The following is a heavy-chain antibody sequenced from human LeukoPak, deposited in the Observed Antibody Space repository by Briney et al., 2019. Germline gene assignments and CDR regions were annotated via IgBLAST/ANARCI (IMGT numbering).Heavy chain of an antibody. Sequence: GGSLRLSCAASGFTYSSYAMSWVRQAPGKGLEWVSVFSASGANTYYADSVKGRFTISRDNAKNSLYLQMNSLRAEDTAVYYCASDIVATIAFDYWGQGTLVTVSS. J-gene: IGHJ4*02. CDR1: GFTYSSYA. D-gene: IGHD5-12*01. CDR2: FSASGANT. V-gene: IGHV3-23*01. CDR3: ASDIVATIAFDY.